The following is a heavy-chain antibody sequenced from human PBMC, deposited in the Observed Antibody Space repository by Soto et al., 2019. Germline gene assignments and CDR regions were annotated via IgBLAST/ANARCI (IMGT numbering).Heavy chain of an antibody. Sequence: ASVKVSCKASGYTFTSYGISWVRQAPGQGLEWMGWISAYNGNTNYAQKLQGRVTMTTDTSTSTAYMELRSLRSDDTAVYYCAREGGIAVAGRGGRFDPWGQGTLVTVSS. D-gene: IGHD6-19*01. J-gene: IGHJ5*02. CDR3: AREGGIAVAGRGGRFDP. CDR2: ISAYNGNT. V-gene: IGHV1-18*04. CDR1: GYTFTSYG.